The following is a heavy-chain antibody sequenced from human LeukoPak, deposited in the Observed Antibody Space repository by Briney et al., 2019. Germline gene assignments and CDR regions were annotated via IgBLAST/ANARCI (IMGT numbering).Heavy chain of an antibody. Sequence: GGSLRLSCAASGFTLSSYAMSWVRQAPGKGLEWVSAISGSGDSTYYSDSVKGRFTISRDNSKNTLYVQMNSLRAEDTAVYYCAKPLVSDYYDSSGYWGYWGQGTLVTVSS. CDR3: AKPLVSDYYDSSGYWGY. CDR1: GFTLSSYA. CDR2: ISGSGDST. J-gene: IGHJ4*02. V-gene: IGHV3-23*01. D-gene: IGHD3-22*01.